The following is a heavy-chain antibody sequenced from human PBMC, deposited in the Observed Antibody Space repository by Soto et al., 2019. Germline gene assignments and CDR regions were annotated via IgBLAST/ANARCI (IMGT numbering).Heavy chain of an antibody. J-gene: IGHJ4*02. V-gene: IGHV1-18*01. CDR3: XXXXXXXXGY. CDR1: GYTFTSYG. Sequence: QVQLVQSGAEVKKPGASVKVSCKASGYTFTSYGISWVRQAPGQGLEWMGWISAYNGNTNYAQKLQGRVTMTTDTSTSTXXMXLXXXXXXXXXXXXXXXXXXXXXGYXGQGTLVT. CDR2: ISAYNGNT.